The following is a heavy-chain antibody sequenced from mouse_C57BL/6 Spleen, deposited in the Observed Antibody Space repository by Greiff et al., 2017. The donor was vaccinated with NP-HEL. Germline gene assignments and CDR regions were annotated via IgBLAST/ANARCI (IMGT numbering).Heavy chain of an antibody. CDR1: GYTFTNYW. V-gene: IGHV1-63*01. Sequence: QVQLKESGAELVRPGTSVKMSCKASGYTFTNYWIGWAKQRPGHGLEWIGDIYPGGGYTNYNEKFKGKATLTADKSSSTAYMQFSSLTSEDSAIYYCARSDYYGSSGYFDVWGTGTTVTVSS. J-gene: IGHJ1*03. CDR3: ARSDYYGSSGYFDV. D-gene: IGHD1-1*01. CDR2: IYPGGGYT.